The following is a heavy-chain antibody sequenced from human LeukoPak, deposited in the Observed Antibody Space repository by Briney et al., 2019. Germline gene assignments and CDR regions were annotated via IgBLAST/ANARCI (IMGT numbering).Heavy chain of an antibody. Sequence: SETLSLTCTVSGGSISSHYWSWIRQPPGKGLEWIGYIYYSGSTNYNPSLKSRVTISVDTSKNLFSLKLSSVTAADTAVYYCARDRGRSRGYFQHWGQGTLVTVSS. V-gene: IGHV4-59*11. D-gene: IGHD3-10*01. CDR2: IYYSGST. J-gene: IGHJ1*01. CDR1: GGSISSHY. CDR3: ARDRGRSRGYFQH.